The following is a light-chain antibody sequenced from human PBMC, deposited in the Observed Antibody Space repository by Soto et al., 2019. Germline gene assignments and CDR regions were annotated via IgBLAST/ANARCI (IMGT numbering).Light chain of an antibody. V-gene: IGKV3-20*01. J-gene: IGKJ1*01. CDR3: QQCANSRCT. CDR1: QSVSSNY. Sequence: EIVLTQSPGSLSLSPGERATLSCRASQSVSSNYLAWYQQKPGQAPRLLIFGASIRATGIPDRFNGGGSGADFTLTISRLEPEDFAVYYCQQCANSRCTFGQGTKV. CDR2: GAS.